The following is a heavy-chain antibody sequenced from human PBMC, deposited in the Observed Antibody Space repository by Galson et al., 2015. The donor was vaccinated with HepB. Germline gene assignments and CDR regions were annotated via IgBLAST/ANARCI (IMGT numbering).Heavy chain of an antibody. D-gene: IGHD2-8*01. CDR3: ARVPDCTNVVCYP. CDR2: IIPLFGTA. V-gene: IGHV1-69*13. J-gene: IGHJ4*02. Sequence: SVKVSCKASGGTFSSYAISWVRPAPGQGLEWMGGIIPLFGTANYAQTFQGRVTITADESTSTVYMELSSLRSEDTAVYYCARVPDCTNVVCYPWGQGTLVTVSS. CDR1: GGTFSSYA.